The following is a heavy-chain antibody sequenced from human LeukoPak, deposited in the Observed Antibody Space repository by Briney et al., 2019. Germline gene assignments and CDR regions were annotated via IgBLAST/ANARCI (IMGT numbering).Heavy chain of an antibody. CDR3: ARGHIVVVVATTRSDAFDM. D-gene: IGHD2-15*01. CDR2: INHRGST. Sequence: SETLSLTCAVYGGSFSDYYWTWIRQSPGKGLEWIGEINHRGSTNYNPSLKSRVTISVDTSKNQVSLKLNSVTAADTAVYYCARGHIVVVVATTRSDAFDMWGQGTMVTVSS. V-gene: IGHV4-34*01. J-gene: IGHJ3*02. CDR1: GGSFSDYY.